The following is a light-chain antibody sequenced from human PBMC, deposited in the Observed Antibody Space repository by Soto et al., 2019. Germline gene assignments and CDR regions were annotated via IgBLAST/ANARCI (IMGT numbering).Light chain of an antibody. V-gene: IGLV1-47*01. Sequence: QPVLTQPPSASGAPGQRVTISCSGRTSNIGTNYVFWYQHLPGTAPKLLIYRNDQRPSGVPDRFSGSKSGTSASLAISGLRSEDEADYYCAAWDDSLSVWVFGVGTKLTVL. CDR3: AAWDDSLSVWV. J-gene: IGLJ3*02. CDR2: RND. CDR1: TSNIGTNY.